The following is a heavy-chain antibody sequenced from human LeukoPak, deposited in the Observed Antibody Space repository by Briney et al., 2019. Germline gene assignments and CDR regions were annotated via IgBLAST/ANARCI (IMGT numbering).Heavy chain of an antibody. CDR1: GFTFSSYT. CDR2: ISSSSSYI. D-gene: IGHD3-9*01. V-gene: IGHV3-21*01. CDR3: ARAPYDILTGYSGFFDY. J-gene: IGHJ4*02. Sequence: GGSLRLSCAASGFTFSSYTMNWVRQAPGKGLEWVSSISSSSSYIYYADSLKGRFTISRDNAKNSLYLQMNSLRAEDTAVYYCARAPYDILTGYSGFFDYWGQGTLVTVSS.